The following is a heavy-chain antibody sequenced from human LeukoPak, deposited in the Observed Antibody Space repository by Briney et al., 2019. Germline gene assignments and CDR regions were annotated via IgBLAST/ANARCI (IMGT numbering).Heavy chain of an antibody. V-gene: IGHV3-30*18. CDR3: AKDSPGVRGGPDY. Sequence: PGRSLRLSCAASGFTFSSSGMHWVRQAPGKGLEWVAFISFEGGNKYYADSVKGRFTLSRDNSRNTLSLQMDSLRGEDTAVYYCAKDSPGVRGGPDYWGQGTLVTVSS. CDR2: ISFEGGNK. D-gene: IGHD3-10*02. J-gene: IGHJ4*02. CDR1: GFTFSSSG.